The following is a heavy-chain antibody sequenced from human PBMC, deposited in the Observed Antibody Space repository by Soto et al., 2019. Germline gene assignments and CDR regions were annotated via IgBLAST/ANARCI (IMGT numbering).Heavy chain of an antibody. CDR3: ASRSTLVVAATEAFDY. J-gene: IGHJ4*02. V-gene: IGHV1-69*02. Sequence: QVQLVQSGAEVKKPGSSVKVSCKASGGAFSTYTISWVRQVPGQGLEWMGRIIPILGIAYYVQMFQGRVTITADNTRSTAYMELGSLRSEDTAVYCCASRSTLVVAATEAFDYWGEGALVTVSS. D-gene: IGHD2-15*01. CDR1: GGAFSTYT. CDR2: IIPILGIA.